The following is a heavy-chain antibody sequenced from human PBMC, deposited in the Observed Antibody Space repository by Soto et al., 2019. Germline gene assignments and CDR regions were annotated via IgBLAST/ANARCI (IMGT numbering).Heavy chain of an antibody. CDR2: IYHSGST. Sequence: QLQLQESGSGLVKPSQTLSLTCAVSGGSISSGGYSWSWIRQPPGKCLEWIGYIYHSGSTYYNPSLKSRVTISVDRSKNQFSLKLSSVTAADTAVYYCASTPDADYGDSIPYFDYWGQGTLVTVSS. D-gene: IGHD4-17*01. CDR1: GGSISSGGYS. CDR3: ASTPDADYGDSIPYFDY. V-gene: IGHV4-30-2*01. J-gene: IGHJ4*02.